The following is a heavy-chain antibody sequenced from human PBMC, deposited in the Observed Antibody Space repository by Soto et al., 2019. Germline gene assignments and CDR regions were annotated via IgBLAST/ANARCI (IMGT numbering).Heavy chain of an antibody. J-gene: IGHJ4*02. CDR3: ARYRFSGPKWSKFDY. D-gene: IGHD3-16*02. Sequence: SETLSLTCTVSGVTVSSDAYYWSWIRQPPGKGLEWIGNIYHTGSTYYSPSLKSRVDISLDRSTNQFSLRLSSVTAADTAVYYCARYRFSGPKWSKFDYWGQGTLVTVSS. CDR2: IYHTGST. CDR1: GVTVSSDAYY. V-gene: IGHV4-31*03.